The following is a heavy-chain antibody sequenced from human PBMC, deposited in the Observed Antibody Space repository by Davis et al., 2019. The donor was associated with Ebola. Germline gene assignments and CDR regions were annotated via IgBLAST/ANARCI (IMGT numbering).Heavy chain of an antibody. Sequence: PGGSLRLSCAASGFTFSSYGMHWVRQAPGKGLEWVAVIWYDGSNKYYADSVKGRFTMSRDNSENTLYVQMDNLRVDDTAVYYCARGVGTKRYYFGQWGQGTLVTVSS. J-gene: IGHJ4*02. V-gene: IGHV3-33*01. D-gene: IGHD1-1*01. CDR2: IWYDGSNK. CDR1: GFTFSSYG. CDR3: ARGVGTKRYYFGQ.